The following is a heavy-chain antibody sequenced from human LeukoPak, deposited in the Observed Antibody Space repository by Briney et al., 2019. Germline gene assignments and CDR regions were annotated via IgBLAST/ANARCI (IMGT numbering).Heavy chain of an antibody. J-gene: IGHJ6*03. D-gene: IGHD6-6*01. Sequence: GSSVKVSCKASEGTFSSYAISWVRQATGQGLEWMGGIIPIFGTANYAQKFQGRVTITTDESTSTAYMELSSLRSEDTAVYYCAFSMAAFYYYYYYMDVWGKGTTVTVSS. V-gene: IGHV1-69*05. CDR3: AFSMAAFYYYYYYMDV. CDR2: IIPIFGTA. CDR1: EGTFSSYA.